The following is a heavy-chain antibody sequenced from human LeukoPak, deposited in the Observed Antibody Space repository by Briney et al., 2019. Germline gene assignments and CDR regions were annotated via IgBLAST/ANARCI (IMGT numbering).Heavy chain of an antibody. CDR3: ARGPYVPPGAFDI. CDR1: GFTVSSNY. Sequence: PGGSLRLSCAASGFTVSSNYMSWVRQAPGKGLEWVSVMYSGGSTYYADSVRGRFTISRDSSKNTLYLQMNSLRAEDTAVYYCARGPYVPPGAFDIWGQGTMVTVSS. V-gene: IGHV3-53*01. J-gene: IGHJ3*02. CDR2: MYSGGST. D-gene: IGHD3-10*02.